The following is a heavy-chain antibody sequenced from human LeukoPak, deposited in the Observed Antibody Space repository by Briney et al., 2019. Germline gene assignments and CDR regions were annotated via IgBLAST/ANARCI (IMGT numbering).Heavy chain of an antibody. Sequence: GGSLRLSCAASGFTFSNYALSWVRQAPGKGLEWVSAIIGRGTITYYTDSVKGRFNISRDNSKNTLYLQMNSMRAEDTAVYYCAKDLCYDSSVIWDYWGQGTLVTVSS. CDR2: IIGRGTIT. V-gene: IGHV3-23*01. CDR3: AKDLCYDSSVIWDY. J-gene: IGHJ4*02. CDR1: GFTFSNYA. D-gene: IGHD3-22*01.